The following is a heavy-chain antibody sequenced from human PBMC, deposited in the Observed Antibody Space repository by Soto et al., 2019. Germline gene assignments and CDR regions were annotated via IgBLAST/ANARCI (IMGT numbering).Heavy chain of an antibody. D-gene: IGHD2-2*01. J-gene: IGHJ6*02. Sequence: ASVKVSCKASGCTFSNYYIHWVRQAPGQGLEWVGLINPSGGSTRDAQGLQGRVTMTADTSTSTVYMELSSLRPGDTAIYYCARQYQVLFVGGLAMDVCGQGTTATVSS. CDR1: GCTFSNYY. CDR3: ARQYQVLFVGGLAMDV. CDR2: INPSGGST. V-gene: IGHV1-46*04.